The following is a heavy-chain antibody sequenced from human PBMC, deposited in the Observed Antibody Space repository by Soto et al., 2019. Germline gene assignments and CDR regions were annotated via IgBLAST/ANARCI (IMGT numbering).Heavy chain of an antibody. CDR3: VRHSDTTTVPSSDLGFHT. CDR2: ISYSGTT. V-gene: IGHV4-39*01. CDR1: RGSLSSRGYY. D-gene: IGHD4-17*01. Sequence: SETLSLTCAVSRGSLSSRGYYWGWIRQPPGKDLEWIGSISYSGTTHYKTSLRNRDNVSEEKSRSQVSLRLNSVTAADTAFYYCVRHSDTTTVPSSDLGFHTWGQGTMVTVSS. J-gene: IGHJ3*01.